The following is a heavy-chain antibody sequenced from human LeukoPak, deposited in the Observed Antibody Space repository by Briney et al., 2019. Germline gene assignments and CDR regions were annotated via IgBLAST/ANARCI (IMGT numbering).Heavy chain of an antibody. CDR2: IYPGGSAT. J-gene: IGHJ4*02. CDR3: ARVDYGDNADYFDY. CDR1: GYTFTTYW. D-gene: IGHD4-17*01. Sequence: KGGESLKISCQGSGYTFTTYWIGWVRQMPEKGLEWMGIIYPGGSATRYSPSFQGQVTISADKSISTAYLQWSSLKASDTAMYYCARVDYGDNADYFDYWGQGTLVTVSS. V-gene: IGHV5-51*01.